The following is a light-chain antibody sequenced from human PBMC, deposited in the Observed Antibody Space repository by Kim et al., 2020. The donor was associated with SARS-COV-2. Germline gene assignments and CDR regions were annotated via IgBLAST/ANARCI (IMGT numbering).Light chain of an antibody. CDR1: SLRLYY. CDR2: GKN. J-gene: IGLJ2*01. V-gene: IGLV3-19*01. CDR3: NSRDNSGYYVV. Sequence: SSELTQDPVVSVALGQTVTITCQGDSLRLYYASWYQQKPGQAPQLVIYGKNSRPSGIPDRFSGSSSGNTASLTITGAQAEDEADYYCNSRDNSGYYVVFGGGTQLTVL.